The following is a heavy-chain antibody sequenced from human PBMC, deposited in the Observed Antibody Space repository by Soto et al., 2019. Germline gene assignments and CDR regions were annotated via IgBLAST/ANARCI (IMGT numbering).Heavy chain of an antibody. CDR2: IYYSGGT. CDR1: GGSISSYY. CDR3: ARHNVDYYDSSGDLPLDP. V-gene: IGHV4-59*08. Sequence: PSETLSLTCTVSGGSISSYYWSWIRQPPGKGLEWIGYIYYSGGTNYNPSLKSRVTMSVDTSKNQFSLRLSSVTAADTAVYYCARHNVDYYDSSGDLPLDPWGQGALVTVSS. J-gene: IGHJ5*02. D-gene: IGHD3-22*01.